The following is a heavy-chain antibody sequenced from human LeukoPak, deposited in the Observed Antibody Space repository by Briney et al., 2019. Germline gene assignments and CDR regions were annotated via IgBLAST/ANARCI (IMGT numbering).Heavy chain of an antibody. CDR1: GYTFTGYY. CDR2: INPNSGGT. J-gene: IGHJ4*02. V-gene: IGHV1-2*02. CDR3: ARRVDDSSSWYYSFGY. Sequence: ASVKVSCKASGYTFTGYYMHWVRQAPGQGLEWMGWINPNSGGTNYAQKFQGRVTMTRDTSISTAYMELSRLRSDDTAVYYCARRVDDSSSWYYSFGYWGQGTLVTVSS. D-gene: IGHD6-13*01.